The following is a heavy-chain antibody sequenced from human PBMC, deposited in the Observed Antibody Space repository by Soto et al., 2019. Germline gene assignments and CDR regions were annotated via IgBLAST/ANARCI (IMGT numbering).Heavy chain of an antibody. Sequence: QVQLVQSGAEVKKPGSSVKVSCKASGGTFSSYAISWVRQAPGQGLEWMGGIIPIFGTANYAQKFQGRVTITADESTSTAYKELRSLRSEDTAVYFCASELPGVRRVNYYYYGMDVWGQGTTVTVSS. CDR3: ASELPGVRRVNYYYYGMDV. J-gene: IGHJ6*02. D-gene: IGHD3-10*01. V-gene: IGHV1-69*01. CDR1: GGTFSSYA. CDR2: IIPIFGTA.